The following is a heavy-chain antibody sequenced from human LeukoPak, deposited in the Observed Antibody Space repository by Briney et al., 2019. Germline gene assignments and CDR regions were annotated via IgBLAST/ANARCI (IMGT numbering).Heavy chain of an antibody. Sequence: GESLKISCKGSGYSFTSYWIGWVRQMPGKGLEWMGIIYPGDSDTRYSPSFQGQVTISADKSISTAYLQWGSLKASDTAMYYCARPRFEIYGSGSYFFDYWGQGTLVTVSS. CDR3: ARPRFEIYGSGSYFFDY. D-gene: IGHD3-10*01. CDR1: GYSFTSYW. V-gene: IGHV5-51*01. J-gene: IGHJ4*02. CDR2: IYPGDSDT.